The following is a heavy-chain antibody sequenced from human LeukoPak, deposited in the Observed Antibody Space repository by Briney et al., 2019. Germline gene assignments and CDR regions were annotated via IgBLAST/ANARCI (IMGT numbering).Heavy chain of an antibody. V-gene: IGHV3-23*01. CDR2: IRGGARGA. J-gene: IGHJ4*02. D-gene: IGHD3-10*01. Sequence: GGSLRLSRAASGITFRSYGMHWVRQAPGKGLEWVSSIRGGARGAPYAESVKRRFTMSRDNSKNTLYLQRNSLRAEDTAVYYCAKDGGYGSGSYYPDYWPRETLLTVSS. CDR1: GITFRSYG. CDR3: AKDGGYGSGSYYPDY.